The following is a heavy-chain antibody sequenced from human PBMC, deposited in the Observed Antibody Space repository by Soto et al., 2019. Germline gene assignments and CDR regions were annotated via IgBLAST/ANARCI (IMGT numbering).Heavy chain of an antibody. CDR2: IGHLENT. CDR1: GGSITHGGFS. Sequence: SETLSLTCTVSGGSITHGGFSWSWIRQSPGKGLEWIGYIGHLENTYFHPTFKSRLTMSIDRSKNQFSLHLTSVTPEDTATYYCVKDLGSGWSNWFDSWGQGTLVTVSS. J-gene: IGHJ5*01. CDR3: VKDLGSGWSNWFDS. V-gene: IGHV4-30-2*06. D-gene: IGHD6-13*01.